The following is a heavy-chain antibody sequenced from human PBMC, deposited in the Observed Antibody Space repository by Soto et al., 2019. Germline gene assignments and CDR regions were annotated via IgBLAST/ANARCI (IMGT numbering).Heavy chain of an antibody. CDR2: ISSSSSYI. CDR3: AKDRQWLSYYYYGMDV. V-gene: IGHV3-21*01. J-gene: IGHJ6*02. CDR1: GFTFSSYS. Sequence: GGSLRLSCAASGFTFSSYSMNWVRQAPGKGLEWVSSISSSSSYIYYADSVKGRFTISRDNAKNTLYLQMNSLRAEDTAVYYCAKDRQWLSYYYYGMDVWGQGTTVTVSS. D-gene: IGHD6-19*01.